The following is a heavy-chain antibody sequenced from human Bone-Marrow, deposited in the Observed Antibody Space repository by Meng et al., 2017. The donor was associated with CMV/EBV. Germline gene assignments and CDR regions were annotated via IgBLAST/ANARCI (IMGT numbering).Heavy chain of an antibody. CDR2: IYYSGSA. J-gene: IGHJ4*02. Sequence: TLSLSCTVSGCSISSGDYYWNWIRQPPGKGLEWSGYIYYSGSAYYNPSLQSRLTISIDTSKNQFSLRLSSVTAADTAFYYCARVPLYYSSGSYPHWGQGKLVNVAS. V-gene: IGHV4-30-4*08. CDR3: ARVPLYYSSGSYPH. D-gene: IGHD3-10*01. CDR1: GCSISSGDYY.